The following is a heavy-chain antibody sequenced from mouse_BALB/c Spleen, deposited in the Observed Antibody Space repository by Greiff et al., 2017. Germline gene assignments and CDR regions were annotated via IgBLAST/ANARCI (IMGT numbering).Heavy chain of an antibody. J-gene: IGHJ3*01. CDR2: IEPANGNT. D-gene: IGHD2-4*01. V-gene: IGHV14-3*02. Sequence: EVQLQQSGAELVKPGASVKLSCTASGFNIKDTYMHWVKQRPEQGLEWIGRIEPANGNTKYDPKFQGKATITADTSSNTAYMQLSSLTSEDTTVYYCARHIYYEGDWFAYWGQGTLVTVSA. CDR3: ARHIYYEGDWFAY. CDR1: GFNIKDTY.